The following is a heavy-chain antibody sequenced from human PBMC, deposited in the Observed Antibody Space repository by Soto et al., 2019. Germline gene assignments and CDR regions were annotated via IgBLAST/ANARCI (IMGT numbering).Heavy chain of an antibody. D-gene: IGHD1-26*01. CDR2: IYYSGST. CDR3: ARDPWERWFDP. CDR1: GGSISSGDYY. V-gene: IGHV4-30-4*01. J-gene: IGHJ5*02. Sequence: SETLSLTCTVSGGSISSGDYYWSWIRQPPGKGLEWIGYIYYSGSTYYNPSLKSRVTISVDTSKNQFSLKLSSVTAADTAVYYCARDPWERWFDPWGQGTLVTVSS.